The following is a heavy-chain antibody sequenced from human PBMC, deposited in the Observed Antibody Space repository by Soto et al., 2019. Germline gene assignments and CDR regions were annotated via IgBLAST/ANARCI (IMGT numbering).Heavy chain of an antibody. CDR1: GFTFSDYY. V-gene: IGHV3-11*06. CDR2: ISSSSSYT. J-gene: IGHJ6*02. CDR3: ARVEAARSVYYYYRMDV. D-gene: IGHD6-6*01. Sequence: GGSLRLSCAASGFTFSDYYMSWIRQAPGKGLEWVSYISSSSSYTNYADSVKGRFTISRDNAKNSLYLQMNSRRAEDTAVYYCARVEAARSVYYYYRMDVWGQGTTVTVSS.